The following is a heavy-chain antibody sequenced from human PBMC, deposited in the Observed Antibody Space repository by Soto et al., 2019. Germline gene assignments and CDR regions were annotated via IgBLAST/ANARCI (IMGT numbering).Heavy chain of an antibody. V-gene: IGHV5-10-1*01. CDR3: ARQIYDSDTGPNFQYYFDS. CDR2: IDPSDSQT. D-gene: IGHD3-22*01. CDR1: GYSFAGYW. Sequence: RESLKISCKGSGYSFAGYWITWVRQKPGKGLEWMGRIDPSDSQTYYSPSLRGHVTISVTKSITTVFLQWSSLRASDTAMYYCARQIYDSDTGPNFQYYFDSWGQGTPVTVSS. J-gene: IGHJ4*02.